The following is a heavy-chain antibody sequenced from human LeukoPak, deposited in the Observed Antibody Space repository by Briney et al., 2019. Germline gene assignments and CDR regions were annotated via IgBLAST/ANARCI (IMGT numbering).Heavy chain of an antibody. V-gene: IGHV4-59*01. Sequence: SETLSLTCTVSGGSISSYYWSWIRQPPGKGLEWIGYMYYSGSTNYNPSLKSRVTISVDTSKNQFSLKLSSVTAADTAVYYCARGLTAMVTNYYYGMDVRGQGTTVTVSS. CDR3: ARGLTAMVTNYYYGMDV. D-gene: IGHD5-18*01. J-gene: IGHJ6*02. CDR1: GGSISSYY. CDR2: MYYSGST.